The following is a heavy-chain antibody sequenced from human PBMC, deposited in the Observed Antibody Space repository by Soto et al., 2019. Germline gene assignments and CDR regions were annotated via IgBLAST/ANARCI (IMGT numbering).Heavy chain of an antibody. CDR2: IYYSGST. CDR1: GDSISSGGHY. CDR3: ARGGPYCYTSPEGWFDP. J-gene: IGHJ5*02. D-gene: IGHD2-2*02. Sequence: PSETLSLTCAVSGDSISSGGHYWSWIRQHPGKGLEWIGHIYYSGSTYYNPSVKSPVIMSVDTSKDQFSLTLTSVTAADTAIYYCARGGPYCYTSPEGWFDPWGQGTLVTVSS. V-gene: IGHV4-31*11.